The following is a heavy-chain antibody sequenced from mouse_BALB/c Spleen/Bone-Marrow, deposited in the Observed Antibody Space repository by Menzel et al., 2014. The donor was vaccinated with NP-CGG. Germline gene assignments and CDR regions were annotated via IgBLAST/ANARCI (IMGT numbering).Heavy chain of an antibody. CDR3: TRLHYYGYSAY. D-gene: IGHD1-2*01. Sequence: EVQVVESGGGLVQPGGSLKLSCAASGFDFSSYWMSWVRQAPGKGLEWIGEINPDSSTTNYTPSLKDKFIISRVNAKNTLYLQKNKVRSEDTALYYCTRLHYYGYSAYWGQGTLVTVST. CDR2: INPDSSTT. J-gene: IGHJ3*01. V-gene: IGHV4-1*02. CDR1: GFDFSSYW.